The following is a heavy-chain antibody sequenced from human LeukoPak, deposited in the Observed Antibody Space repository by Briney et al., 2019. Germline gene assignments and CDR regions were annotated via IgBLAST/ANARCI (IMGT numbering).Heavy chain of an antibody. CDR3: ARTLYYYGSGSYYTYFDY. J-gene: IGHJ4*02. Sequence: SVKVSCKASGGTFSSYAISWVRQAPGQGLEWMGGIIPIFGTANYAQKFQGRVTITADESTSTAYMELSSLRSEDTAVYYCARTLYYYGSGSYYTYFDYWGQGTLVTASS. V-gene: IGHV1-69*13. D-gene: IGHD3-10*01. CDR1: GGTFSSYA. CDR2: IIPIFGTA.